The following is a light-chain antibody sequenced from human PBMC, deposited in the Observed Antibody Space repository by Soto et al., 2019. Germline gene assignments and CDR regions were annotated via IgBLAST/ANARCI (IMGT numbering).Light chain of an antibody. Sequence: EIVLTQSPGTLSLSPGERATLSCRASQSVGGTYLAWYRQRPGQTPRLLIYGASTRATGIPDRFSGSGSGTDFTRIISRLEHEDFAVYYCQKYGISPFTFGPGTKVDI. CDR3: QKYGISPFT. J-gene: IGKJ3*01. CDR1: QSVGGTY. V-gene: IGKV3-20*01. CDR2: GAS.